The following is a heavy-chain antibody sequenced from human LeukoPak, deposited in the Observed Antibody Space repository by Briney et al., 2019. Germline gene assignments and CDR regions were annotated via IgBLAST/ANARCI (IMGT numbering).Heavy chain of an antibody. J-gene: IGHJ4*02. CDR2: IYYSGST. D-gene: IGHD6-19*01. CDR3: ATWGIAVAGTFDY. CDR1: GGSISSSY. Sequence: PSQTLSLTCTVSGGSISSSYWSWIRQPPGKGLEWIGYIYYSGSTNYNPSFKSRVAISVDTSKNQFSLKLSSVTAADTAVYYCATWGIAVAGTFDYWGQGTLVTVST. V-gene: IGHV4-59*08.